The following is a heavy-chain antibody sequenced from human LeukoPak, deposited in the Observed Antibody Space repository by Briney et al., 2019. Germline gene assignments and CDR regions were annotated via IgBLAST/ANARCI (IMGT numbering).Heavy chain of an antibody. Sequence: ASVKVSCKASGYTFTGYYMHWVRQAPGQGLEWMGWINPNSGGTNYAQKFQGRVTMTRDTSISTAYMELSRLRSDDTAVYYCARAMEDYDILTGYYRVFDYWGQGTLVTVSS. CDR1: GYTFTGYY. V-gene: IGHV1-2*02. CDR3: ARAMEDYDILTGYYRVFDY. D-gene: IGHD3-9*01. J-gene: IGHJ4*02. CDR2: INPNSGGT.